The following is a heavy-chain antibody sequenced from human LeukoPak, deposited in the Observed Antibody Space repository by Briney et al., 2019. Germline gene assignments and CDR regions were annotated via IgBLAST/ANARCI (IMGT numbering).Heavy chain of an antibody. J-gene: IGHJ6*02. D-gene: IGHD3-9*01. CDR2: ISYDGSNK. V-gene: IGHV3-30*18. CDR1: GFTFSSYG. CDR3: AKDEQGLSYDILTVGGMDV. Sequence: GRSLRLSCAASGFTFSSYGMHWVRQAPGKGLEWVAVISYDGSNKYYADSVKGRFTISRDNSKNTLYLQMNSLRAEDTAVYYCAKDEQGLSYDILTVGGMDVWGQGTTVTVSS.